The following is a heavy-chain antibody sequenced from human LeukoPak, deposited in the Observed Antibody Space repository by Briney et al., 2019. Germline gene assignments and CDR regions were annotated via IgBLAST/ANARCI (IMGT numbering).Heavy chain of an antibody. V-gene: IGHV1-8*01. D-gene: IGHD2-15*01. CDR3: AGASWVDYYYGMDV. Sequence: GASVKVSCKASGYTFTSYDINWVRQATGQGLEWMGWMNPNSGNTGYAQKFQGRVTMTRNTSISTAYMELSSLRSEDTAVYYCAGASWVDYYYGMDVWGQGTTVTVSS. CDR1: GYTFTSYD. CDR2: MNPNSGNT. J-gene: IGHJ6*02.